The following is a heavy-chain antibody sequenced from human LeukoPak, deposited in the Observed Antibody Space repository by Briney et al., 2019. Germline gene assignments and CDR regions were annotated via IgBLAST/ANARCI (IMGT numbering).Heavy chain of an antibody. Sequence: ASVKVSCKASGYTFTSYDINWVRQATGQGLEWMGWMNPNSGNTGYAQKFQGRVTMTRNTSISTAYMELSSLRSEDTAVYYCVRALWFGEFGWFDPWGQGTLVTVSS. J-gene: IGHJ5*02. D-gene: IGHD3-10*01. CDR2: MNPNSGNT. V-gene: IGHV1-8*01. CDR1: GYTFTSYD. CDR3: VRALWFGEFGWFDP.